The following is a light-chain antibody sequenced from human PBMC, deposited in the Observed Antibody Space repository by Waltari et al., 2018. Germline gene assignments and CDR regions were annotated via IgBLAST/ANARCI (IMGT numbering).Light chain of an antibody. CDR1: RSDVGSYTF. Sequence: QPALTQPASVSGSPGQSITISCTGTRSDVGSYTFVPGYQQHPGKAPKLMIYEGSKRPSGVSNRFSGSKSGNTASLTISGLQAEDEADYYCCSYAGSSTYVFGTGTKVTVL. CDR3: CSYAGSSTYV. CDR2: EGS. V-gene: IGLV2-23*01. J-gene: IGLJ1*01.